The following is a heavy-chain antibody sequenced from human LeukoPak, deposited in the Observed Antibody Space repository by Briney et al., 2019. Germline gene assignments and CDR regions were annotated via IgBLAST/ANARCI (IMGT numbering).Heavy chain of an antibody. Sequence: GGSLRLSCAASGFTFSSYWMTWVRQAPGKGLEWVANIKQVGGEKYYVDSVQGRFTISRDNAKNSLYLQMNSLKVDDTAVYYCARMSSSSWYVCDYWGQGTLVTVSS. D-gene: IGHD6-13*01. CDR3: ARMSSSSWYVCDY. V-gene: IGHV3-7*01. J-gene: IGHJ4*02. CDR1: GFTFSSYW. CDR2: IKQVGGEK.